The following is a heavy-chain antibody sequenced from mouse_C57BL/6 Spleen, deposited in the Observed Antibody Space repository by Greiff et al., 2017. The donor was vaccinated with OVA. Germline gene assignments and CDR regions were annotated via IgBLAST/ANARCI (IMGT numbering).Heavy chain of an antibody. CDR2: IYPGSGNT. Sequence: QVQLLQSGPELVKPGASVKISCTASGYSFTSYYIHWVKQRPGQGLEWIGWIYPGSGNTKYNEKFKGKATLTADTSSSTAYMQLSSLTSEDSAVYYCARGRLYYDYDGFAYWGQGTLVTVSA. CDR1: GYSFTSYY. CDR3: ARGRLYYDYDGFAY. J-gene: IGHJ3*01. D-gene: IGHD2-4*01. V-gene: IGHV1-66*01.